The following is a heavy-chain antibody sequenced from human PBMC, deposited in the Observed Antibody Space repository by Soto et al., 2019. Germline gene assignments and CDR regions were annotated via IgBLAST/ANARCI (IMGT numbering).Heavy chain of an antibody. CDR3: ARDHWRQNGSSWRYYGLDV. CDR1: GDSISDYY. J-gene: IGHJ6*02. CDR2: IYYTGAT. D-gene: IGHD6-13*01. V-gene: IGHV4-59*01. Sequence: SETLSLTCTVSGDSISDYYWSWIRQPPGKELEWIGYIYYTGATSYNPSLESRVTMAEDTSKKELSLTLSSMTAADTAVYYCARDHWRQNGSSWRYYGLDVWGQGTTVTVSS.